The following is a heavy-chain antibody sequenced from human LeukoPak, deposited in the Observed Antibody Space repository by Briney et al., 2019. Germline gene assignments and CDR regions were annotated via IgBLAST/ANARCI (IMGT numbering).Heavy chain of an antibody. V-gene: IGHV4-34*01. CDR1: GGSFSGYY. CDR3: ARVSDSGDYHVAFDI. CDR2: INHSGST. J-gene: IGHJ3*02. Sequence: LKPSETLSLTCAVYGGSFSGYYWSWIRQPPGKGLEWIGEINHSGSTNYNPSLKSRVTISVDTSKNQFSLKLSSVTAADTAVYFCARVSDSGDYHVAFDIWGQGTMVTVSS. D-gene: IGHD4-17*01.